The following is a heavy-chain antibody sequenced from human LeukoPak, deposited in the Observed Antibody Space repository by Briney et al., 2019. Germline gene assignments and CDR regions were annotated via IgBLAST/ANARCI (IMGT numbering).Heavy chain of an antibody. J-gene: IGHJ4*02. D-gene: IGHD6-13*01. Sequence: SETLSLTCTVSGGSISSGDYYWSWIRQPPGKGLEWVGFIYNSGSTYYNPSLKSRVTISPGTSKDQFSLKLSSVTAADTAVYYCARLHSIYSSSPYYFDYWGQGTLVIVSS. V-gene: IGHV4-30-4*01. CDR3: ARLHSIYSSSPYYFDY. CDR2: IYNSGST. CDR1: GGSISSGDYY.